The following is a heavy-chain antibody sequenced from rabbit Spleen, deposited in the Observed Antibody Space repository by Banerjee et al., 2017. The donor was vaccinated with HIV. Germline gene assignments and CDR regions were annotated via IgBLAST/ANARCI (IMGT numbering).Heavy chain of an antibody. V-gene: IGHV1S40*01. J-gene: IGHJ3*01. Sequence: EESGGDLVKPGASLTLTCTASGVSFSFSSYMCWVRQAPGKGLEWIGYIYSTIHYTYYANWAKGRFTISKTSSTTVTLQMTSLTVADTATYFCARDTSTSFSTYGMDLWGQGTLVTVS. CDR1: GVSFSFSSY. CDR2: IYSTIHYT. CDR3: ARDTSTSFSTYGMDL. D-gene: IGHD1-1*01.